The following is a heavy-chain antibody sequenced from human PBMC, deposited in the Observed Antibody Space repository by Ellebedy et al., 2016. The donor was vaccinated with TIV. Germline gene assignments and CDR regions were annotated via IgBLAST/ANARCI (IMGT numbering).Heavy chain of an antibody. CDR2: IFLSGST. J-gene: IGHJ2*01. CDR1: GGSFSSYY. CDR3: ARLRQSRDRSHWYFDL. V-gene: IGHV4-4*07. D-gene: IGHD1-14*01. Sequence: SETLSLXXTVYGGSFSSYYWSWIRQSAGKGLEWIGRIFLSGSTTYNPSLKNRVTMSVDASTTQLSLNLSSVTAADTAVYFCARLRQSRDRSHWYFDLWGRGTLVTVSS.